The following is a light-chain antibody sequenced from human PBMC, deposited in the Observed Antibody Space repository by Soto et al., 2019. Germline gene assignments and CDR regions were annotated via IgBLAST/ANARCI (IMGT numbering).Light chain of an antibody. J-gene: IGKJ1*01. V-gene: IGKV3-20*01. CDR1: QSVSSTY. CDR2: GAS. Sequence: EIVLTQSPGTLSLSPGERATLSCRASQSVSSTYLIWYQQKPGQAPRLLIYGASSRATGIPDRFSGSGSGTEFTLTISSLQPEDFATYYCLQHKSYPPTFGQGTKVDIK. CDR3: LQHKSYPPT.